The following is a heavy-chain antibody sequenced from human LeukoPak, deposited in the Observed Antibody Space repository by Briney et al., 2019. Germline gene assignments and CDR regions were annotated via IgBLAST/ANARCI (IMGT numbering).Heavy chain of an antibody. CDR1: GFTFSSYS. CDR2: ISSSSSTI. D-gene: IGHD1-26*01. Sequence: GGSLRLSCAASGFTFSSYSMNWVRQAPGKGLEWVSYISSSSSTIYYADSVKGRFTISRDNAKNSLCLQMNSLRAEDTAVYYCAKDLLRIVGATRPNAFDIWGQGTMVTVSS. V-gene: IGHV3-48*04. J-gene: IGHJ3*02. CDR3: AKDLLRIVGATRPNAFDI.